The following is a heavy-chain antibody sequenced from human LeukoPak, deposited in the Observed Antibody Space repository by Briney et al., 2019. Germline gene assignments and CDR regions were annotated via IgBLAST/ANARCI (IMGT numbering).Heavy chain of an antibody. V-gene: IGHV1-2*02. CDR2: INPNSGGT. J-gene: IGHJ4*02. CDR1: EYTFTGYY. D-gene: IGHD3-10*01. CDR3: ARDTYLWFGEHGY. Sequence: ASLKVSCKASEYTFTGYYIHWVRQAPGQGLEWMGWINPNSGGTNYAQKFQGRVTMTRDTSISTAYMELSRLRSDDTAVYYCARDTYLWFGEHGYWGQGTLVTVSS.